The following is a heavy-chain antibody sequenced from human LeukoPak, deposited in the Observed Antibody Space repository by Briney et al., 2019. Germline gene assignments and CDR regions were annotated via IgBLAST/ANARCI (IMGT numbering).Heavy chain of an antibody. V-gene: IGHV4-59*12. Sequence: SETLSLTCTVSGGSISSYYWSWIRQPPGKGLEWIGYIYYSGSTYYNPSLKSRVTISVDTSKNQFSLKLSSVTAADTAVYYCARATPGGSYYFDYWGQGTLVTVSS. CDR2: IYYSGST. CDR3: ARATPGGSYYFDY. CDR1: GGSISSYY. J-gene: IGHJ4*02. D-gene: IGHD1-26*01.